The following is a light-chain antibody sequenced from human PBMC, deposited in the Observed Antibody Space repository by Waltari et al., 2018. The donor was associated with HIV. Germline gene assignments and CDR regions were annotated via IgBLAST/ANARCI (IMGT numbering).Light chain of an antibody. Sequence: QSALTQPRSVSESPGQSVTLSCTGPSRDVGHYNYVSWYRQYPGTPPKLIIFDVNKLPSGIPDRFSGSKSGNTASLTISGLQGEDEADYYCSSYAGRDTPNWVFGGGTKLTVL. V-gene: IGLV2-11*01. J-gene: IGLJ3*02. CDR1: SRDVGHYNY. CDR3: SSYAGRDTPNWV. CDR2: DVN.